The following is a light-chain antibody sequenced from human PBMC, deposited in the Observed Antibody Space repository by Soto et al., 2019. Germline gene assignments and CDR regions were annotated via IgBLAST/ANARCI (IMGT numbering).Light chain of an antibody. V-gene: IGKV1-5*03. Sequence: DIQMTQSPSTLSASVGDRVTITCRASQSISSWLAWYQQKPGKAPKLLIYKASSLESGVPSRFSGSGSGTDFTLTISCLQSEDFATYYCQQYYSFPRTCGQGTKVDIK. CDR2: KAS. CDR1: QSISSW. J-gene: IGKJ1*01. CDR3: QQYYSFPRT.